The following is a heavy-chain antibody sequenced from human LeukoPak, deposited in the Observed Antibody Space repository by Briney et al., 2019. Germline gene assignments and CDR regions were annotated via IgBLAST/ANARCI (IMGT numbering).Heavy chain of an antibody. D-gene: IGHD5-18*01. CDR1: GGSFSGYY. V-gene: IGHV4-34*01. J-gene: IGHJ5*02. CDR2: INHSGST. Sequence: TSETLSLTCAVYGGSFSGYYWSWIRQPPGKGLEWIGEINHSGSTNYNPSLKSRVTISVDTSKNQFSLKLSSVTAADTAVYYCARDYIAMFDPWGQGTLVTVSS. CDR3: ARDYIAMFDP.